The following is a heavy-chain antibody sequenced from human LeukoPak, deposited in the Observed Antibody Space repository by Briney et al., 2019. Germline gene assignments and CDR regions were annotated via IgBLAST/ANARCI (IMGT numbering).Heavy chain of an antibody. D-gene: IGHD1-1*01. J-gene: IGHJ4*02. CDR3: AREILEPGKTHEY. Sequence: PGGSLRLSCAASGFTFSAYWMHRVRQVPGKGLVWVSRINNDGTATFFADSVKGRFTISRDNAKNTLYLQMDSLRAEDTAMYYCAREILEPGKTHEYWGQGTLVTVSP. V-gene: IGHV3-74*01. CDR1: GFTFSAYW. CDR2: INNDGTAT.